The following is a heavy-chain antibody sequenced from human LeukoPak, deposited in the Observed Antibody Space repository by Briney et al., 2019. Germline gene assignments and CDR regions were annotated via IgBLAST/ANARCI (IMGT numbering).Heavy chain of an antibody. D-gene: IGHD3-22*01. Sequence: SETLSLTCTVSGGSISSGGYYWSWIRQPPGKGLEWIGYIYYSGSTNYNPSLKSRVTISVDTSKNQFSLKLSSVTAADTAVYYCARGAYYYDSSGYYYWGQGTLVTVSS. CDR3: ARGAYYYDSSGYYY. CDR1: GGSISSGGYY. CDR2: IYYSGST. J-gene: IGHJ4*02. V-gene: IGHV4-61*08.